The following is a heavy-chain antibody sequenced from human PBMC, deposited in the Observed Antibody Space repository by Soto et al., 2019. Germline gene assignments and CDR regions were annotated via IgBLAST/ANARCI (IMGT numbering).Heavy chain of an antibody. D-gene: IGHD3-10*01. V-gene: IGHV3-7*01. CDR3: ARDSRLFSVRSVNHYLEY. CDR2: IKTDGSEK. Sequence: GGTLRLSCEASGFTLGSYWMSWVRQAPGKGLEGLATIKTDGSEKKYVDSVKGRFTMSRDNAKNSLYLQMDSLRAEDTAVYYCARDSRLFSVRSVNHYLEYWCHGTPVSV. J-gene: IGHJ4*01. CDR1: GFTLGSYW.